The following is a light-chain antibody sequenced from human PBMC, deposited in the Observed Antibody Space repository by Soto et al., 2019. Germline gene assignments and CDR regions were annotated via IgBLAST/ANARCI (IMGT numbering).Light chain of an antibody. V-gene: IGKV3-20*01. CDR2: GAS. CDR1: PSVSSSY. J-gene: IGKJ4*01. Sequence: EIVLTQSPGPLSSSPGERATLSCRASPSVSSSYLAWYQQQPGQAPRLLIYGASSRATGIPDRFSGSGSGTDFTLTISRLEPEDFAVYYCQQYGSSPPGITFGGGTKVEIK. CDR3: QQYGSSPPGIT.